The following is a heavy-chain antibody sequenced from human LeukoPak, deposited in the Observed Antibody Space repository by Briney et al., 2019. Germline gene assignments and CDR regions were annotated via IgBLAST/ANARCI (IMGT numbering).Heavy chain of an antibody. D-gene: IGHD4-17*01. J-gene: IGHJ4*02. V-gene: IGHV3-74*01. CDR3: AREAAYGDVGDY. Sequence: GGSLRLSCAASGFTFSSYWMHWVRQAPGKGLVWVSRINSDGSSTSYADSVKGRFTISRDNAKNTLYLQMNSLRAEDTAVYYCAREAAYGDVGDYWGQGTLVTVSS. CDR1: GFTFSSYW. CDR2: INSDGSST.